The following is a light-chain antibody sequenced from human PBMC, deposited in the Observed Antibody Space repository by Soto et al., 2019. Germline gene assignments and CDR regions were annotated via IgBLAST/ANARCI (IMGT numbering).Light chain of an antibody. CDR1: EDIRFD. CDR3: VQYHSYPCT. Sequence: AVQVTQTPSSLSASVGDTVTITCRASEDIRFDVAWYQQRSGRAPRLLIHTSSHRQSGVPSRFSGSASGTEFRLNISVLFPDDFSVYYCVQYHSYPCTFGQGTK. J-gene: IGKJ1*01. CDR2: TSS. V-gene: IGKV1-6*01.